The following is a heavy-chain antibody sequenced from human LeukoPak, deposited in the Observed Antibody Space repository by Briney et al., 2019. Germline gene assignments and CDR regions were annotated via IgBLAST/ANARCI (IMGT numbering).Heavy chain of an antibody. CDR3: ARDYYASGSHDY. CDR1: GFTFSSFW. D-gene: IGHD3-10*01. J-gene: IGHJ4*02. CDR2: IRQDGSAK. V-gene: IGHV3-7*04. Sequence: GGSLRLSCAASGFTFSSFWMTWVRQAPGKGLEWVANIRQDGSAKYYVDSVKGRFTISRDNAKNSLCLQLNSLRAEDTAVYYCARDYYASGSHDYWGQGTLVTVSS.